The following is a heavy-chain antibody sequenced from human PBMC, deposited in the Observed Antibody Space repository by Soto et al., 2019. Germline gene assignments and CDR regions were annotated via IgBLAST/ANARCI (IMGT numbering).Heavy chain of an antibody. CDR2: IYYSGAT. CDR3: ARAMGDWGTYYYYYGLDV. Sequence: PSETLSLTCTVSGDSISFSVDSNNNHDCSWVRQPPGKGLEWIGSIYYSGATNYNPSLKSRVTMSADTSKNKFSLNLSSVTAADTAIYYCARAMGDWGTYYYYYGLDVWGQATTVTVS. V-gene: IGHV4-59*11. CDR1: GDSISFSVDSNNNHD. J-gene: IGHJ6*02. D-gene: IGHD3-16*01.